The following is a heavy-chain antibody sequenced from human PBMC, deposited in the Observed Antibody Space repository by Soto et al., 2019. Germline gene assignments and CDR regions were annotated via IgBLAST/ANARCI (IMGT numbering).Heavy chain of an antibody. J-gene: IGHJ6*02. CDR3: ARGYCSSTSCSRDYYYGMDV. V-gene: IGHV3-7*03. CDR1: GFTFSSYW. D-gene: IGHD2-2*01. CDR2: IKQDGSEK. Sequence: GGSLRLSCAASGFTFSSYWMSWVRQAPGKGLEWVANIKQDGSEKYYVDSVKGRFTISRDNAKNSLYLQMNSLRAEDTAVYYCARGYCSSTSCSRDYYYGMDVWGQGTTVTVSS.